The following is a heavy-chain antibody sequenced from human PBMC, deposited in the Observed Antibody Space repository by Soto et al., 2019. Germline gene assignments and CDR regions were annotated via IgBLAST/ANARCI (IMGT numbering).Heavy chain of an antibody. D-gene: IGHD6-13*01. J-gene: IGHJ4*02. CDR1: GGTFSSYA. CDR3: ARNIVAAACTPFDY. V-gene: IGHV1-69*06. Sequence: QVQLVQSGAEGKKPGSSVKVSCKASGGTFSSYAISWVRQAPGQGLEWMGGIIPIFGTANYAQKFQGRVTITADKSTSTPYMELSSLRSEDTAVHYCARNIVAAACTPFDYWGQGTLVTVSS. CDR2: IIPIFGTA.